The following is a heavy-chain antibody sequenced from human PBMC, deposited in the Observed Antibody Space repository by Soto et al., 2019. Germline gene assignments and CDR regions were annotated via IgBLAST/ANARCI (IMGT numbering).Heavy chain of an antibody. CDR3: ARSGVGAKFYNWFDP. J-gene: IGHJ5*02. D-gene: IGHD1-26*01. V-gene: IGHV5-51*01. Sequence: PGESLEISCKGSVYTFTSNWIGWVRQMPGKGLEWMGIIYPGDSDTRYSPSFQGQVTISADKSISTAYLQWSSLKASDTAMYYCARSGVGAKFYNWFDPWGQGTLVTVSS. CDR2: IYPGDSDT. CDR1: VYTFTSNW.